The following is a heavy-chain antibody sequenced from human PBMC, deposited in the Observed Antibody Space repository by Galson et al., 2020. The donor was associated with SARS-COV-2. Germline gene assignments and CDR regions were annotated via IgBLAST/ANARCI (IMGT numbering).Heavy chain of an antibody. Sequence: SENLSLNRTVPGGSISRYYRSWIRQPPGKRLEWIGYNYNSGTTNYNPSLKSRVTISVDTSKNQCSLKLSSVTAADTAVYYCARLGLGMITHSVGPYYYGMDVWGQGTTVNV. CDR3: ARLGLGMITHSVGPYYYGMDV. J-gene: IGHJ6*02. CDR1: GGSISRYY. V-gene: IGHV4-59*12. CDR2: NYNSGTT. D-gene: IGHD3-16*01.